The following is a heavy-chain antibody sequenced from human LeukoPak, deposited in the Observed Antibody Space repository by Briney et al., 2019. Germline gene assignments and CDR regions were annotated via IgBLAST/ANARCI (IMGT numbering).Heavy chain of an antibody. Sequence: KPSETLSLTCTVSGGSISSSSYYWGWIRQPPGKGLEWIGSNSGSTYYNPSLKSRITISVDTSKNQFSLKLSSVTAADTAVYYCARDPSNSGSYYVLDYWGQGTLVTVPS. CDR1: GGSISSSSYY. D-gene: IGHD1-26*01. V-gene: IGHV4-39*02. CDR3: ARDPSNSGSYYVLDY. CDR2: NSGST. J-gene: IGHJ4*02.